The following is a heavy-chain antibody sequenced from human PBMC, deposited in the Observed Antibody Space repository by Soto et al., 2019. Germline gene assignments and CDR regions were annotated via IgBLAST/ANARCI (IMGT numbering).Heavy chain of an antibody. V-gene: IGHV1-2*02. CDR1: GYTFTGYY. CDR2: INPNSGGT. CDR3: ARGGTGVTMVRGVMVYGMDV. D-gene: IGHD3-10*01. J-gene: IGHJ6*02. Sequence: ASVKLSFKASGYTFTGYYMHWLRPAPRKGIEWMGWINPNSGGTNYAQKFQGRVPMTRDTSISTAYMELSRLRSDDTAVYSCARGGTGVTMVRGVMVYGMDVWGQGTTVTVSS.